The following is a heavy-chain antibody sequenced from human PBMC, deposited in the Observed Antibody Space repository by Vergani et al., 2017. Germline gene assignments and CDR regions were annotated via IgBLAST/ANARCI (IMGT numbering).Heavy chain of an antibody. CDR1: GYSISSGYY. V-gene: IGHV4-38-2*01. CDR2: IYYSGST. CDR3: ARFDPQMEQPHY. J-gene: IGHJ4*02. D-gene: IGHD5-24*01. Sequence: QVQLQESGPGLVKPSETLSLTCAVSGYSISSGYYWGWIRQTPGKGLEWIGSIYYSGSTYYNPSLESRVTMSVDTSKSQFSLKLSSVTAADTAVYYCARFDPQMEQPHYWGQGIMVTVSS.